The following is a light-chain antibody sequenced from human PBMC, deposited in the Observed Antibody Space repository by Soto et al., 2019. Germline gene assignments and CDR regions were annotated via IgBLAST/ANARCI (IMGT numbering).Light chain of an antibody. V-gene: IGKV3-20*01. CDR2: GAS. J-gene: IGKJ1*01. CDR1: QSVSSSY. CDR3: QQYGNSPRT. Sequence: EIVLTQSPGTLSLSPGERATLSCRASQSVSSSYLAWYQQKPGQAPRLLIYGASIRATGIPDRFSGSGSGTDLTLTISRLEPEDSAVYYCQQYGNSPRTFGQGTKVEIK.